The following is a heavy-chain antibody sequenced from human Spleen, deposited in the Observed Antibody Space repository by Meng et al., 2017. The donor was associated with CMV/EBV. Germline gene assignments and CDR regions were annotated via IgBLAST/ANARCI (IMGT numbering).Heavy chain of an antibody. J-gene: IGHJ5*02. Sequence: GGSLRLSCAASGFTFSSYNMNWVRQAPGKGLEWVSSISSSSSYIYYAGSVKGRFTISRDNAKNSLYLQMNSLRAEDTAVYYCARDHDVMYYYDSSGHYPWGQGTLVTVSS. CDR3: ARDHDVMYYYDSSGHYP. CDR2: ISSSSSYI. D-gene: IGHD3-22*01. CDR1: GFTFSSYN. V-gene: IGHV3-21*01.